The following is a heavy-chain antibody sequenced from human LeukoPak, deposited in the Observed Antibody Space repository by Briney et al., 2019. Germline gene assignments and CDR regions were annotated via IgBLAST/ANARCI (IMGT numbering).Heavy chain of an antibody. Sequence: PGGSLRLSCAASGFTFSDYYMSWIRQAPGKGLEWVSYISSSGSTIYYADSVKGRFTISRDNAKNSLYLQMNSLRAEDTAVYYCARVGSSGWFAPYFDYWGQGTLVTVSS. D-gene: IGHD6-19*01. V-gene: IGHV3-11*04. CDR3: ARVGSSGWFAPYFDY. J-gene: IGHJ4*02. CDR2: ISSSGSTI. CDR1: GFTFSDYY.